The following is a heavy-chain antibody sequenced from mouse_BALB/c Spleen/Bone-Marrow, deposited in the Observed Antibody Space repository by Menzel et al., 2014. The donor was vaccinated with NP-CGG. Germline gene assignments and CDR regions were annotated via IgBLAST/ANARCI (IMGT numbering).Heavy chain of an antibody. D-gene: IGHD1-3*01. CDR3: AGDRKKDTNGYFDV. V-gene: IGHV7-3*02. CDR2: IRNKANGYTT. CDR1: GFTFTDYY. J-gene: IGHJ1*01. Sequence: EVHLVEPGGGLVQPGGSLRLSCPTFGFTFTDYYMSWVRQPPGKALEWLGFIRNKANGYTTESIPSVKGRFTISRDNSQNIHYIQMNNLRAEDSANYYRAGDRKKDTNGYFDVWGAGTTVTVSS.